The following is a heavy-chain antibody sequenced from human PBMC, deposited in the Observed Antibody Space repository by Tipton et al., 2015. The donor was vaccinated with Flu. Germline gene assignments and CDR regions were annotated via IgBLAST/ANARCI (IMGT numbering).Heavy chain of an antibody. CDR2: VFNSAKS. CDR1: GGPIDSYS. CDR3: ARSSLSYYYIGIEA. D-gene: IGHD5-12*01. Sequence: GLVKPSETLSLTCTVSGGPIDSYSWSWVRQPAGKGLEWIGRVFNSAKSDYNPSLKGRISMSVDTSKNEFSLELRSVTAADTAIYYCARSSLSYYYIGIEAWGRGTTVVVSS. J-gene: IGHJ6*02. V-gene: IGHV4-4*07.